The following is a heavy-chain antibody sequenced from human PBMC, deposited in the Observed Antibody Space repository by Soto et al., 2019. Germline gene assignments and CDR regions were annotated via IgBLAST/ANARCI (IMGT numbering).Heavy chain of an antibody. CDR1: GGSISPYY. D-gene: IGHD3-22*01. Sequence: SETLSLTCTVSGGSISPYYWSWIRQSPGKGLEWIGYIYYTGTTRYNPSLKSRVTILVDTSKNQFSLKLSSVTAADTAVYYCARLGGYYQALDTWGQGALVTVLL. CDR3: ARLGGYYQALDT. CDR2: IYYTGTT. V-gene: IGHV4-59*08. J-gene: IGHJ5*02.